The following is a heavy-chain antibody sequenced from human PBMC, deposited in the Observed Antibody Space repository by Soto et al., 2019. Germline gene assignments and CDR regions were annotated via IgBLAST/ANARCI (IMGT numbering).Heavy chain of an antibody. J-gene: IGHJ4*02. V-gene: IGHV1-18*04. CDR1: GYTFSSSA. CDR2: ISSSGVT. Sequence: QVRLVQSVPDVKKPEASVKVSCKASGYTFSSSAISWVRQAPGQGAEWMGWISSSGVTNYAQNYQGRVTLTVDSSTTTAYMEVRSLSSADTAIYYCVRDHGGYGTFDYWGQGSLVTVSS. CDR3: VRDHGGYGTFDY. D-gene: IGHD5-12*01.